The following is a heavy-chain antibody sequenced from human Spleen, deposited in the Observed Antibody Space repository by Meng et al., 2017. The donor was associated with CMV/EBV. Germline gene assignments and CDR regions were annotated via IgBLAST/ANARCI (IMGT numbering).Heavy chain of an antibody. CDR1: GFIFSSNW. Sequence: GESLKISCETSGFIFSSNWMSWVRQAPGKGLEWVANINEDGSVEYYVDSVKGRFTISRDNAKNAVYLQMNSLRAEDTAVYYCARDNWADYWGQGTLGTVFS. J-gene: IGHJ4*02. V-gene: IGHV3-7*01. D-gene: IGHD3-16*01. CDR2: INEDGSVE. CDR3: ARDNWADY.